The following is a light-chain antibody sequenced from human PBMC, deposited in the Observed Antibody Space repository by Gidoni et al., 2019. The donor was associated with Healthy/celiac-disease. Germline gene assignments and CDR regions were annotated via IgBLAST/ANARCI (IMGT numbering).Light chain of an antibody. CDR3: QQYGRTPWT. Sequence: EIVSTQSPRTLSVSPGERATLSCRASQSVSSSYLVWYQQKVGQAPRLLIYGASSRATGIPDRFSGSGSGTDFTLTISRLEPEDFAVYYCQQYGRTPWTFGQGTKVEIK. CDR2: GAS. V-gene: IGKV3-20*01. J-gene: IGKJ1*01. CDR1: QSVSSSY.